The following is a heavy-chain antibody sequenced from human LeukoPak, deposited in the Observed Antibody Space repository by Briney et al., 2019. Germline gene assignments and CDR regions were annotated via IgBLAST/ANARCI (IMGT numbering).Heavy chain of an antibody. D-gene: IGHD3-22*01. CDR1: GYTFTSYD. V-gene: IGHV1-8*01. CDR3: ARDSRTHGRYYYDSSGYSVAFDI. Sequence: LWASVKVSCKASGYTFTSYDINWVRQATGQGLEWMGWMNPNSGNTSYAQKFQGRVTMTRDTSTSTVYMELSSLRSEDTAVYYCARDSRTHGRYYYDSSGYSVAFDIWGQGTMVTVSS. CDR2: MNPNSGNT. J-gene: IGHJ3*02.